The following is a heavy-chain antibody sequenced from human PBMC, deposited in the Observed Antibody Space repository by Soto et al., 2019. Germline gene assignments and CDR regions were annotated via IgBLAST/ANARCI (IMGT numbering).Heavy chain of an antibody. J-gene: IGHJ4*02. CDR3: ARDCGGDCPFDY. CDR1: GYTFTNYA. CDR2: INTGNGNT. Sequence: GASVKVSCKASGYTFTNYAMHWMRQAPGQRLEWMGWINTGNGNTKYSQKLRGRVTMTRDTSTSTVYMELSSLRSEDTAMYYCARDCGGDCPFDYWGQGTVVTVSS. V-gene: IGHV1-3*04. D-gene: IGHD2-21*02.